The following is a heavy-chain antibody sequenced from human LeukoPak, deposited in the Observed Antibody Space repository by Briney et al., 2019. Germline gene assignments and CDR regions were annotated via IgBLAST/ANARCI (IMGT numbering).Heavy chain of an antibody. V-gene: IGHV1-8*01. CDR3: ARSTMGARRKYDY. Sequence: ASVKVSCKASHDTFTTYDVNWVRRATGLGLEWMGWMNPNSGNTGYAQKFQGRVTMTMNSSISTAYMELTSLTSEDTAVYYCARSTMGARRKYDYWGQGTLVTVSS. J-gene: IGHJ4*02. CDR2: MNPNSGNT. CDR1: HDTFTTYD. D-gene: IGHD1-26*01.